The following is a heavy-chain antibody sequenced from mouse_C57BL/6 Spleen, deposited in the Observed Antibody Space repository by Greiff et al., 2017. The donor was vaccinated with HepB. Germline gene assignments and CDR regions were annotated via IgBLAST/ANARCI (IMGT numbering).Heavy chain of an antibody. CDR1: GYTFTDYY. CDR3: ARGYDYDWFAY. J-gene: IGHJ3*01. V-gene: IGHV1-19*01. CDR2: INPYNGGT. D-gene: IGHD2-4*01. Sequence: VQLQQSGPVLVKPGASVKMSCKASGYTFTDYYMNWVKQSHEKSLEWIGVINPYNGGTSYNQKFKGKATLTVDKSSSTAYMELNSLTSEDSAVYYCARGYDYDWFAYWGQGTLVTVSA.